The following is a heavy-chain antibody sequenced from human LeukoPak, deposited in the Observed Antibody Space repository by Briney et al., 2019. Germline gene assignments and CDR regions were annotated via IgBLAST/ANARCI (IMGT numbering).Heavy chain of an antibody. Sequence: SETLSLTCTVSGGSLRSSGHWWVWIRQPPGKGLEWIGSIRYSGKVYYNPSLKSRVTTSVDTSTDQFSLRLSSATAADTAIYYCARQSGDQSSAWYFDAWGQGTLVTVSS. CDR2: IRYSGKV. J-gene: IGHJ4*02. V-gene: IGHV4-39*01. CDR3: ARQSGDQSSAWYFDA. CDR1: GGSLRSSGHW. D-gene: IGHD6-19*01.